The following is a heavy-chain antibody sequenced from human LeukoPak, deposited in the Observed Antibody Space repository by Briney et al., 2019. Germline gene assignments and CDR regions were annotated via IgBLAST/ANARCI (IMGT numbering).Heavy chain of an antibody. CDR2: IKSKTDGETT. CDR1: GFTFTNAW. CDR3: TTDLGTYYHGSQRLIPIDY. V-gene: IGHV3-15*01. D-gene: IGHD3-10*01. Sequence: GGSLRLSCVDSGFTFTNAWMSWVRQAPGKGLEWIGRIKSKTDGETTNYAEPVRGRFTTSRDDSKSAVYLQMNSLKIEDTAVYYCTTDLGTYYHGSQRLIPIDYWGQGTLVTVSS. J-gene: IGHJ4*02.